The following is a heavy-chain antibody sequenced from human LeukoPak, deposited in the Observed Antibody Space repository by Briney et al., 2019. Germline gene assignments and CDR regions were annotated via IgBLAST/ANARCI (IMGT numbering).Heavy chain of an antibody. J-gene: IGHJ4*02. D-gene: IGHD3-10*01. CDR2: IKQCGST. V-gene: IGHV4-39*07. CDR3: ARSPTYYYAVGAYYFDY. CDR1: GGSMSSGSYY. Sequence: SETLSLTCTVSGGSMSSGSYYWSWIRQPPGEGLEWNGEIKQCGSTNYNPALKSQVTISVDTSKHHVSLKLDSVRAACTVVCNCARSPTYYYAVGAYYFDYWGEGTLVTVS.